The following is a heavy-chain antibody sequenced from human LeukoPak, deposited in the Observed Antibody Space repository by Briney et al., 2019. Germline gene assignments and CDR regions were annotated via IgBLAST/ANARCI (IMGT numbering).Heavy chain of an antibody. D-gene: IGHD1-26*01. J-gene: IGHJ4*02. V-gene: IGHV4-59*01. Sequence: SEILSLTCTVSGGSISGYYWSWIRQPPGKGLEWIGYIFYSGSTNYNPSLKSRVTISVDTSKNQFSLKLSSVTAADTAVYYCARGEWDLLFDYWGQGTLVTVSS. CDR2: IFYSGST. CDR1: GGSISGYY. CDR3: ARGEWDLLFDY.